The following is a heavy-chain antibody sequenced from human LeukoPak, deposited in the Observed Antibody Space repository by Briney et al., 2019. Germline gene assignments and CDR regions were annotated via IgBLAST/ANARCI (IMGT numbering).Heavy chain of an antibody. CDR1: GGSISSYY. V-gene: IGHV4-59*07. D-gene: IGHD6-19*01. CDR3: ARVAVDTFDY. J-gene: IGHJ4*02. Sequence: SYTLSLTCTVSGGSISSYYWSWVRQPPGKGLEWIGYIYYSGSTNYNPSLKSRVTISVDTSKIQFSLKLSSVTAADTAVYYCARVAVDTFDYWGQGTLVTVSS. CDR2: IYYSGST.